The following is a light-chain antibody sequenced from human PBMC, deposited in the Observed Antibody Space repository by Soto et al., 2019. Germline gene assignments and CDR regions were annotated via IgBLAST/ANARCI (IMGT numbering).Light chain of an antibody. Sequence: QLVLTHPPSASGTPGQRVTISCSGSSSNIGSNYVYWYQQLPGTAPKLLIYRNNQRPSGVPDRFSGSKSGTSASLAISGLRSEDEADYYCATWDDSLSGWMFGGGTKVTVL. V-gene: IGLV1-47*01. CDR1: SSNIGSNY. CDR3: ATWDDSLSGWM. J-gene: IGLJ3*02. CDR2: RNN.